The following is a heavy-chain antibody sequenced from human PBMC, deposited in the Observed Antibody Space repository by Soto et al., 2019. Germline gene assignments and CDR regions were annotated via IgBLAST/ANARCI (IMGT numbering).Heavy chain of an antibody. CDR1: GGSISSYY. CDR3: ARHPEYDFWSGYPYYLDV. V-gene: IGHV4-59*08. Sequence: QVQLQESGPGLVKPSETLSLTCTVSGGSISSYYWSWIRRPPGKGLEWIGYIYYSGSTNYNHSLKSRVNISVDTSKNQFSLKLSSVTAADTAVYYCARHPEYDFWSGYPYYLDVWGKGTTVTFSS. D-gene: IGHD3-3*01. J-gene: IGHJ6*03. CDR2: IYYSGST.